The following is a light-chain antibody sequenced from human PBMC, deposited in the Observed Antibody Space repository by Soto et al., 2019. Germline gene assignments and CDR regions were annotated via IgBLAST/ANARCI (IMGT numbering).Light chain of an antibody. CDR2: LGS. CDR1: QSLLHSNGYNY. Sequence: DIVMTQSPLSLPVTPGAAASISCGSSQSLLHSNGYNYLDWYLQTPGQSPQLLIYLGSNRASGVPDRLSGSGSGTDFTLKISRVEAEDAGVYYCMQALQTITFGQGTRLEIK. J-gene: IGKJ5*01. V-gene: IGKV2-28*01. CDR3: MQALQTIT.